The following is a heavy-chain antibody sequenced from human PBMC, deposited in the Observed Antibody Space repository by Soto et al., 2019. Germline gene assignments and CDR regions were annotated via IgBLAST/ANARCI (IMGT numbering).Heavy chain of an antibody. D-gene: IGHD3-9*01. J-gene: IGHJ3*01. Sequence: QVQLQESGPGLVKPSETLSLTCTVSNGSISSYYWSWIRQPPGKGLEWIGSIYYSGSTNYNPSLERRVTLSLDTSKKQFSLRLSFVTAADTAVYYCARLHEYINDILIWRDGFDVWGQGKMVTVSS. CDR1: NGSISSYY. V-gene: IGHV4-59*01. CDR2: IYYSGST. CDR3: ARLHEYINDILIWRDGFDV.